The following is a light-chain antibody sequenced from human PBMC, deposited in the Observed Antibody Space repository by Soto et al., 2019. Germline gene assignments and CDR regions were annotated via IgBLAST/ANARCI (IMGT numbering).Light chain of an antibody. V-gene: IGKV1-27*01. Sequence: DIQMTQSPSSLSASVGDRVTVTCRASQGISSYLAWYQQKPGKVPKILIYAASTLQPGVPSRFSGSGSGTDFTLTISSLQPEDVATYYCQKYDSAASLTFGGGTKVEIK. CDR2: AAS. CDR1: QGISSY. J-gene: IGKJ4*01. CDR3: QKYDSAASLT.